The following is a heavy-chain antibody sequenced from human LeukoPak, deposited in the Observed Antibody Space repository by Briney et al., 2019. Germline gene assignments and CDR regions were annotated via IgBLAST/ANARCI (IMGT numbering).Heavy chain of an antibody. Sequence: GGSLRLSCAASGFTFSSYSMNWVRQAPGKGLEWVSSISSSSSYIYYADSVKGRFTISRDNAKNSLYLQMNSLRAEDTAVYYCARDLSRNDQGNAYYFDYWGQGTLATVSS. J-gene: IGHJ4*02. D-gene: IGHD1-1*01. V-gene: IGHV3-21*01. CDR3: ARDLSRNDQGNAYYFDY. CDR1: GFTFSSYS. CDR2: ISSSSSYI.